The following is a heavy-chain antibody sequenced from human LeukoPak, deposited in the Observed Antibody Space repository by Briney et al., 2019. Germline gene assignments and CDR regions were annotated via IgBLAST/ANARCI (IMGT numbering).Heavy chain of an antibody. CDR2: MYSNGAT. CDR3: ARGYNWHFDY. V-gene: IGHV3-53*01. J-gene: IGHJ4*02. CDR1: GFTVSTNY. D-gene: IGHD5-24*01. Sequence: GGSLRLSCAVSGFTVSTNYLTWVRQVPGRGLEWVSYMYSNGATFYADSVQGRFTISRDSSRNTLYLQMNSLRVEDTAVYYCARGYNWHFDYWGQGALVTVSS.